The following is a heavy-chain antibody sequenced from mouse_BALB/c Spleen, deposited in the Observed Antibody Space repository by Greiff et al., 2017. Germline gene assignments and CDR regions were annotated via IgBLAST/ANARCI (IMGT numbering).Heavy chain of an antibody. Sequence: EVNLVESGGGLVQPGGSLRLSCATSGFTFTDYYMSWVRQPPGKALEWLGFIRNKANGYTTEYSASVKGRFTISRDNSQSILYLQMNTLRAEDSATYYCARERGAYWGQGTLVTVSA. CDR2: IRNKANGYTT. CDR3: ARERGAY. J-gene: IGHJ3*01. CDR1: GFTFTDYY. V-gene: IGHV7-3*02.